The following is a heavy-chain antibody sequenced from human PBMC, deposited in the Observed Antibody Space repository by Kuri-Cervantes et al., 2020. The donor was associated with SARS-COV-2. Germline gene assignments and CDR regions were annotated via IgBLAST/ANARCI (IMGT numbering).Heavy chain of an antibody. D-gene: IGHD3-16*02. CDR1: ETTFPNYD. CDR2: VKTNSGNT. CDR3: ARESGSSYDYVWGSYRYRNGWFDP. J-gene: IGHJ5*02. Sequence: ASVKVSCKAPETTFPNYDINWVRQATGQGLEWMGMVKTNSGNTLYAQFSQGRVTMTRDTSTSTVYMELSSLRSEDTAVYYCARESGSSYDYVWGSYRYRNGWFDPWGQGTLVAVSS. V-gene: IGHV1-8*01.